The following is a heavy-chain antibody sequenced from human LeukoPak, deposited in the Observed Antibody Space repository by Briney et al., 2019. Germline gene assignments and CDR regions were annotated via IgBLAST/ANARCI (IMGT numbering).Heavy chain of an antibody. CDR3: ARDFPAALH. D-gene: IGHD2-2*01. V-gene: IGHV4-34*01. Sequence: SETLSLTCAVYGGSFSGYFWTWIRQPPGKGLEWIGEMNHSGSTNYNPSLKSRVTISVDTSKNQFSLKLSSVTAADTAVYYCARDFPAALHWGQGTLVTVSS. CDR2: MNHSGST. CDR1: GGSFSGYF. J-gene: IGHJ4*02.